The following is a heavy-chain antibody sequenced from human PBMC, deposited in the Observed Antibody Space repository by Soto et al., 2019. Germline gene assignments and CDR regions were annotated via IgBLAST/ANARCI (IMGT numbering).Heavy chain of an antibody. J-gene: IGHJ4*02. Sequence: GGSLRLSCAASGFTFSSYWMSWVRQAPGKGLEWVANIKQDGSEKYYVDSVKGRFTISRDNAKNSLYLQMNSLRAEDTAVYYCARDCRDYDFWSGYPPTGFDYWGQGTLVTVSS. CDR1: GFTFSSYW. CDR3: ARDCRDYDFWSGYPPTGFDY. CDR2: IKQDGSEK. V-gene: IGHV3-7*01. D-gene: IGHD3-3*01.